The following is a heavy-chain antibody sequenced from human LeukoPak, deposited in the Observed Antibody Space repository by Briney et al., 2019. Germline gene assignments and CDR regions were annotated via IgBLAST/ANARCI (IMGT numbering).Heavy chain of an antibody. V-gene: IGHV3-21*01. D-gene: IGHD6-13*01. CDR1: GFTFSSYS. Sequence: GRSLRLSCAASGFTFSSYSMNWVRQAPGKGLEWVSSISSSSSYIYYADSVKGRFTISRDNAKNSLYLQMNSLRAEDTAVYYCARVVTAAGPWQYYGMDVWGKGTTVTVSS. CDR2: ISSSSSYI. CDR3: ARVVTAAGPWQYYGMDV. J-gene: IGHJ6*04.